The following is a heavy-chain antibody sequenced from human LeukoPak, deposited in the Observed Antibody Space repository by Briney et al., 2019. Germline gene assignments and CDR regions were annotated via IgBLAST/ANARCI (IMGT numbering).Heavy chain of an antibody. V-gene: IGHV3-48*04. D-gene: IGHD4-23*01. CDR3: ARGGPHDYGGSPTGH. Sequence: GGSLRLSCAASGFTFSSYSMNWVRQPPGKGLEWVSYISSSSSTIYYADSVKGRFTISRDNAKNSLYLQMNSLRAEDTAVYYCARGGPHDYGGSPTGHWGQGTLVTVSS. J-gene: IGHJ4*02. CDR1: GFTFSSYS. CDR2: ISSSSSTI.